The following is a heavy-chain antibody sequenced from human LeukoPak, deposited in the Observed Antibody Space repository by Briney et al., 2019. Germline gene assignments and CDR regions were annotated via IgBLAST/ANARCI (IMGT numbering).Heavy chain of an antibody. Sequence: SQTLSLTCTVSGGSISSDTYYWSWIRQPAGKGLEWIGRIYASGNSNYNASLKSRVTISIDTSNNQFSLRLSSVIALDTAVYYCAGTRRYCSGGSCYNWFDPWGQGTLVTVSS. CDR1: GGSISSDTYY. CDR3: AGTRRYCSGGSCYNWFDP. CDR2: IYASGNS. D-gene: IGHD2-15*01. J-gene: IGHJ5*02. V-gene: IGHV4-61*02.